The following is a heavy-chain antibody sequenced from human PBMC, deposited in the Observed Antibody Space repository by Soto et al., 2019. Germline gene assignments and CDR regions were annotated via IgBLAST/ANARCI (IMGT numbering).Heavy chain of an antibody. CDR1: GLTFSNAW. CDR3: TTDPGFVVVPAAMY. CDR2: IKSKTDGGTT. D-gene: IGHD2-2*01. J-gene: IGHJ4*02. V-gene: IGHV3-15*01. Sequence: EVQLVESGGGLVKPGGSLRLSCAASGLTFSNAWMSWVRKAPGKGLEWVGRIKSKTDGGTTDYAAPVKGRFTISRDDSKNTLYLQMNSLKTEDTAVYYCTTDPGFVVVPAAMYWGQGTLVTVSS.